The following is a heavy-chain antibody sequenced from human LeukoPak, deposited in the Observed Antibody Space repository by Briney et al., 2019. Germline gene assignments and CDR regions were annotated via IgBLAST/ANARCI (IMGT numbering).Heavy chain of an antibody. D-gene: IGHD1-14*01. J-gene: IGHJ4*02. Sequence: GESLKISCKVSGYSFTNYWIGRVRQMRGKGLEWMGIIYPGDSDTKYSPSFQGQVTISADKSINTAYLQWSSLKASDTAIYYCARPNRGALLDCWGQGTLVTVSS. CDR2: IYPGDSDT. CDR1: GYSFTNYW. CDR3: ARPNRGALLDC. V-gene: IGHV5-51*01.